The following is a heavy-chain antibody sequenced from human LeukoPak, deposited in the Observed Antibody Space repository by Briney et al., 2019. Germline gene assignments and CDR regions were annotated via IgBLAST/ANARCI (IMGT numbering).Heavy chain of an antibody. D-gene: IGHD2/OR15-2a*01. V-gene: IGHV5-51*01. J-gene: IGHJ6*02. Sequence: GESLKISCRGSGYNFSAHWIGWVRQMPGKGLEWMGIVHPGDSLKKYTPAFQGQVTMSADKSRRTAYLQWSSLKASDTAMYYCARHRHLVSLPTSPGSMDVWGQGTPVSVSS. CDR3: ARHRHLVSLPTSPGSMDV. CDR1: GYNFSAHW. CDR2: VHPGDSLK.